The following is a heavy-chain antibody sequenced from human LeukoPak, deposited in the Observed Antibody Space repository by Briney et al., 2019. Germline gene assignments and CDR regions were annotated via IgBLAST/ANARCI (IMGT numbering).Heavy chain of an antibody. CDR2: IKQDGSEK. CDR1: GFTFSSYW. D-gene: IGHD5-12*01. V-gene: IGHV3-7*03. J-gene: IGHJ4*02. CDR3: ARDAGYSGYTFDY. Sequence: GGSLRLSCAASGFTFSSYWMSWVRQAPGKGLEWVANIKQDGSEKYYVDSVKGRFTISRDNSKNTVYLQMNSLRAEDTAVYYCARDAGYSGYTFDYWGQGTLVTVSS.